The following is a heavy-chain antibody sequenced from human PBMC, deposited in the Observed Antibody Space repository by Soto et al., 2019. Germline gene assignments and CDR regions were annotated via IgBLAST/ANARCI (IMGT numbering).Heavy chain of an antibody. CDR3: ARVVNWNAFDY. CDR2: ISYDGSNK. J-gene: IGHJ4*02. CDR1: GFTFSRYG. V-gene: IGHV3-30*03. Sequence: GSLRLSCAASGFTFSRYGMHWVRQAPGKGLEWVAVISYDGSNKYYADSVKGRFTISRDNSKNTLYLQMNSLRAEDTAVYYCARVVNWNAFDYWGQGTLVTVSS. D-gene: IGHD1-20*01.